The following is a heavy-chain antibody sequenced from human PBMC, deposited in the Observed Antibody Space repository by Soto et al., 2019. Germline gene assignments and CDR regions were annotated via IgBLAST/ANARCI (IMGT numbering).Heavy chain of an antibody. CDR2: ISAYNGNT. V-gene: IGHV1-18*04. D-gene: IGHD4-4*01. CDR3: ARDTTVTTQYGMDV. CDR1: GYTFTSYG. Sequence: ASVHVSCKASGYTFTSYGITGVRQAPRQGLEWLGWISAYNGNTNYAQKLQGRVTMTTDTSTSTAYMGLRSLRSDDTAVYYCARDTTVTTQYGMDVWGQGTTVTAP. J-gene: IGHJ6*02.